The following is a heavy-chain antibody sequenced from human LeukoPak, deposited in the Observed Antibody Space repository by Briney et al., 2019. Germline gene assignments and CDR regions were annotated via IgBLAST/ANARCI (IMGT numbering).Heavy chain of an antibody. V-gene: IGHV3-48*03. CDR3: ASLTSSSWYNYYYYGMDV. CDR2: ISSSGSTT. CDR1: GFTFSSYE. D-gene: IGHD6-13*01. J-gene: IGHJ6*04. Sequence: QPGGSLRLSCAASGFTFSSYEMNWVRQAPGKGLEWVSYISSSGSTTYYADSVKGRFTISRDNAKNSLYLQMNSLRAEDTAVYYCASLTSSSWYNYYYYGMDVWGKGTTVTVSS.